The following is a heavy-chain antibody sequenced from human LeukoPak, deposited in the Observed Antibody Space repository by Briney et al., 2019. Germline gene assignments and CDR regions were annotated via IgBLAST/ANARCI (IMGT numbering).Heavy chain of an antibody. CDR1: GGTFSSYA. D-gene: IGHD2-15*01. J-gene: IGHJ6*02. Sequence: SVKVSCTASGGTFSSYAISWVRQAPGQGLEWMGRIIPILGIANYAQKFQGRVTITADKSTSTAYMELSSLRSEDTAVYYCATQLLLSFNYYYGMDVWGQGTTVTVSS. CDR2: IIPILGIA. CDR3: ATQLLLSFNYYYGMDV. V-gene: IGHV1-69*04.